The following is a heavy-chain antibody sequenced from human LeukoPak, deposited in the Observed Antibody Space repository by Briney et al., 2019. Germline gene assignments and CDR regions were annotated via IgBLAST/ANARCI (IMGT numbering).Heavy chain of an antibody. V-gene: IGHV5-51*01. Sequence: GESLKISCKGSGYSFTSYWIGWVRQMPGKGLEWMGIIYPGDSDTRYSPSFQGQVTISADKSISTAYLQWSSLKASDTAMYYCARLGSVAYCGGGCYQPHAFDIWGQGTMVTVSS. D-gene: IGHD2-21*02. J-gene: IGHJ3*02. CDR2: IYPGDSDT. CDR3: ARLGSVAYCGGGCYQPHAFDI. CDR1: GYSFTSYW.